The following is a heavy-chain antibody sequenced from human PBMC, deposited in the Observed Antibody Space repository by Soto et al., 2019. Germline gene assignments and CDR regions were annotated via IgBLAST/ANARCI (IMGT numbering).Heavy chain of an antibody. CDR3: ASHYGGNSGYYFDY. CDR2: IYYSGSI. V-gene: IGHV4-30-4*01. D-gene: IGHD4-17*01. Sequence: PSETLSLTCTVSGGSISSGDYYWSWIRQPPGKGLEWIGYIYYSGSIYYNPSLKSRVTISVDTSKNQFSLKLSSVTAADTAVYYCASHYGGNSGYYFDYWGQGTLVTVSS. J-gene: IGHJ4*02. CDR1: GGSISSGDYY.